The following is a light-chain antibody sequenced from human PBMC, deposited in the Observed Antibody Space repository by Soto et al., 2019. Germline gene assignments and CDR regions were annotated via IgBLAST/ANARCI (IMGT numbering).Light chain of an antibody. CDR1: SGSVSTSYY. V-gene: IGLV8-61*01. CDR3: VLYMGGGIRV. Sequence: QAVVTQEPSFSVSPGGTVTLTCGLSSGSVSTSYYPSWYQQTPGQAPRTLIYSTNTRSSGVPDRFSGSILGNKAALTITGAQADDESDYYCVLYMGGGIRVFGGGTKLTVL. CDR2: STN. J-gene: IGLJ3*02.